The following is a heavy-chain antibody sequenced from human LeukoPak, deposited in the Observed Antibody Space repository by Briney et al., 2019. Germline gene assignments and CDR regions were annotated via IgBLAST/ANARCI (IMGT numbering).Heavy chain of an antibody. CDR2: ITSSGSTI. Sequence: LVPCYAAADFTSSYYIMSWLRPAGQKGQGRGWYITSSGSTIYYADSVKGRFTISRDNAKNSLYLQMNSLRAEDTAVYYCARGTTVTSNWFDPWGQGTLVTVSS. CDR3: ARGTTVTSNWFDP. CDR1: DFTSSYYI. J-gene: IGHJ5*02. D-gene: IGHD4-11*01. V-gene: IGHV3-11*01.